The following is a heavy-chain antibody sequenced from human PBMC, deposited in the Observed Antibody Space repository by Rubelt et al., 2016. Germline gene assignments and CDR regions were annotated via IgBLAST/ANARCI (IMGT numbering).Heavy chain of an antibody. CDR2: IYYSGNT. D-gene: IGHD6-13*01. CDR1: GGSISSYY. Sequence: QVQLQESGPGLVKPSETLSLTCTVSGGSISSYYWSWIRQFPGKGLEWIGYIYYSGNTNYNPSLKSRVTISVDTSKNQFSLKLSSVTAADTAVYYCARAAAGGYYYYMDVWGKGTTVTVSS. CDR3: ARAAAGGYYYYMDV. J-gene: IGHJ6*03. V-gene: IGHV4-59*01.